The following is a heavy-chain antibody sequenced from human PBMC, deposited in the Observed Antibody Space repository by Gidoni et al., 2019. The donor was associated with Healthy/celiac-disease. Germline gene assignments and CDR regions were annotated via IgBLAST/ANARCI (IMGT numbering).Heavy chain of an antibody. V-gene: IGHV1-69*01. D-gene: IGHD3-9*01. CDR2: IIPIFGTA. J-gene: IGHJ3*02. CDR3: ARGEERYFDWSYDAFDI. CDR1: GGTFSSYA. Sequence: KKPGSSVTVSCKASGGTFSSYAISWVRQAPGQGLEWMGGIIPIFGTANYAQKFQGRVTITADESTSTAYMELSSLRSEDTAVYYCARGEERYFDWSYDAFDIWGQGTMVTVSS.